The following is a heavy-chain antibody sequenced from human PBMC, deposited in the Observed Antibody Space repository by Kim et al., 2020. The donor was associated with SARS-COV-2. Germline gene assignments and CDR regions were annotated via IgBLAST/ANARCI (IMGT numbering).Heavy chain of an antibody. Sequence: ASVKVSCKASGYTFTSYYMHWVRQAPGQGLEWMGIINPSGGSTSYAQKFQGRVTMTRDTSTSTVYMELSSLRSEDTAVYYCAREGYFDWSSTAYYFDYWGPGTLVTVSS. CDR3: AREGYFDWSSTAYYFDY. CDR2: INPSGGST. CDR1: GYTFTSYY. V-gene: IGHV1-46*01. J-gene: IGHJ4*02. D-gene: IGHD3-9*01.